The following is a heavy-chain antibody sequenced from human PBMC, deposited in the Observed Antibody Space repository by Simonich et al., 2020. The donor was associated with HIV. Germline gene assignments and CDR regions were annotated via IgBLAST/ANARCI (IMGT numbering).Heavy chain of an antibody. CDR2: INHSGST. CDR1: GGSLSGYF. V-gene: IGHV4-34*01. CDR3: ASCGGDCYHFDY. D-gene: IGHD2-21*02. J-gene: IGHJ4*02. Sequence: QVQLQQWGAGLLKPSETLSLTCAVYGGSLSGYFWSWIRQPPGKGLEWIGEINHSGSTNDNPSLKSRVTISVDTSKNQFSLKLSSVTAADTAVYYCASCGGDCYHFDYWGQGTLVTVSS.